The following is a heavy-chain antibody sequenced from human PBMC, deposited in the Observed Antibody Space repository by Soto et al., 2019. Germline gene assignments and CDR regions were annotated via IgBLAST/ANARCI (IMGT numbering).Heavy chain of an antibody. CDR1: GGSISSGGYY. J-gene: IGHJ4*02. CDR2: IYYSGRT. D-gene: IGHD3-10*01. CDR3: ARAITMVRGVIIPVGSFDY. Sequence: QVQLQESGPGLVKPSQTLSLTCTVSGGSISSGGYYWSWIRQHPGKGLEWIGYIYYSGRTYYNPSLKSRVTISVDTSKNQSSLKLSSVTAADTAVYYCARAITMVRGVIIPVGSFDYWGQGTLVTVSS. V-gene: IGHV4-31*03.